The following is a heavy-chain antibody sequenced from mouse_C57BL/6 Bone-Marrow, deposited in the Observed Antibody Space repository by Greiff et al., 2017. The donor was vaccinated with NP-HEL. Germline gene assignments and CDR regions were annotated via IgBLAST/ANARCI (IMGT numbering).Heavy chain of an antibody. CDR2: ISSGGDYI. D-gene: IGHD1-1*01. CDR1: GFTFSSYA. J-gene: IGHJ2*01. V-gene: IGHV5-9-1*02. Sequence: EVKLVESGEGLVKPGGSLKLSCAASGFTFSSYAMSWVRQTPEKRLEWVAYISSGGDYIYYADTVKGRFTISRDNARNTLYLQMSSLKSEDTAMYYCTRDMGYGSSLDYWGQGTTLTVSS. CDR3: TRDMGYGSSLDY.